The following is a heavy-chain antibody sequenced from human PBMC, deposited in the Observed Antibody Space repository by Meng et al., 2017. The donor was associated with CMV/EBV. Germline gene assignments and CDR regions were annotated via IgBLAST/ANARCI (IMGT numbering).Heavy chain of an antibody. CDR3: ARDRYYGDYGDY. CDR1: GFTFSSYW. CDR2: IKQDGSEK. J-gene: IGHJ4*02. V-gene: IGHV3-7*04. Sequence: VELVGSGGGLVQAGGSLRLSCAAFGFTFSSYWMSWVRQAPGKGLEWVANIKQDGSEKYYVDSVKGRFTISRDNAKNSLYLQMNSLRAEDTAVYYCARDRYYGDYGDYWGQGTLVTVSS. D-gene: IGHD4-17*01.